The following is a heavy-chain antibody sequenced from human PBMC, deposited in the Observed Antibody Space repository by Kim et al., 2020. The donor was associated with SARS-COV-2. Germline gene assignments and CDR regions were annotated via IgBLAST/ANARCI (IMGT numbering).Heavy chain of an antibody. CDR3: ARGSPGRGIDY. Sequence: TYYNPSLKSRVTISVDTSKNQFSLKLSSVTAADTAVYYCARGSPGRGIDYWGQGTLVTVSS. V-gene: IGHV4-31*02. J-gene: IGHJ4*02. CDR2: T.